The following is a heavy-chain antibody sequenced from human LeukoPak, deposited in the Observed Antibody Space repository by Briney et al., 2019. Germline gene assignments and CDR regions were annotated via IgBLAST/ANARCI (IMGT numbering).Heavy chain of an antibody. CDR2: MKQDGREK. CDR3: ARGAGVFDY. Sequence: GGSLRLAGAASGFSFSDYWMTWVRQAPGKGLEWVANMKQDGREKWYVDSVKGRFTISRDNAKNSLYLQMNSLRAEDTAVYYCARGAGVFDYWGQGTLVTVSS. D-gene: IGHD3-10*01. V-gene: IGHV3-7*01. J-gene: IGHJ4*02. CDR1: GFSFSDYW.